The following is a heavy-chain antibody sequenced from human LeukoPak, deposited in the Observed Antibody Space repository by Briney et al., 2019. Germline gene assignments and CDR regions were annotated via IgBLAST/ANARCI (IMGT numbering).Heavy chain of an antibody. D-gene: IGHD3-22*01. CDR3: ARGGYYYDSSGFPGQANFDY. Sequence: PGGSLRLSCAASGFTVSNNYMTWIRQAPGKGLEWVSVIYSGGSTYYADSVKGRFTISRDNSKNTLYLQMNSLRAEDTAVYYCARGGYYYDSSGFPGQANFDYWGQGTLVTVSS. CDR1: GFTVSNNY. J-gene: IGHJ4*02. CDR2: IYSGGST. V-gene: IGHV3-66*01.